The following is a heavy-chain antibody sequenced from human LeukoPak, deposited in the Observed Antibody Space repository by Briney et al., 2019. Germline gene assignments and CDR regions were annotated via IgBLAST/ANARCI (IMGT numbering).Heavy chain of an antibody. CDR1: GYTFTSHH. CDR3: ARGRPTNLNGIY. V-gene: IGHV1-8*01. Sequence: GASVKVSCKASGYTFTSHHINWVRQATGRGFEWMGWMNPESGNTNYAQRFQGRVTTTWDTSINTAYMELSSLRSDDTAVYYCARGRPTNLNGIYWGQGTLVTVSS. CDR2: MNPESGNT. D-gene: IGHD1-1*01. J-gene: IGHJ4*02.